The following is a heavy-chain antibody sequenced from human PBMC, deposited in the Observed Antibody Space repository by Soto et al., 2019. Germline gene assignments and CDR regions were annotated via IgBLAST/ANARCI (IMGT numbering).Heavy chain of an antibody. CDR2: ISYDGSNK. J-gene: IGHJ4*02. V-gene: IGHV3-30*18. CDR1: GFTFSSYG. D-gene: IGHD3-22*01. Sequence: QVQLVESGGGVVQPGRSLRLSCAASGFTFSSYGMHWVRQAPGKGLEWVAVISYDGSNKYYADSVKGRFTISRDNSKNTLYLQMNSLRAEDTAVYYFAKDRYYDSSGYIDYWGQGTLVTVSS. CDR3: AKDRYYDSSGYIDY.